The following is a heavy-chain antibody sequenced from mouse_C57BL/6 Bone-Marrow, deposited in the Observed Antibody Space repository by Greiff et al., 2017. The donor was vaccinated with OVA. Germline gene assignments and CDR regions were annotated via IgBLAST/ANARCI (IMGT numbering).Heavy chain of an antibody. CDR2: ISSGGSYT. V-gene: IGHV5-6*02. D-gene: IGHD1-1*01. J-gene: IGHJ1*03. CDR1: GFTFSSYG. CDR3: ARYGSSPGYFDV. Sequence: DVMLVESGGDLVKPGGSLKLSCAASGFTFSSYGMSWVRQTPDKRLEWVATISSGGSYTYYPDSVKGRFTISRDNAKNTLYLQMSSLKSEDTAMYYCARYGSSPGYFDVWGTGTTVTVSS.